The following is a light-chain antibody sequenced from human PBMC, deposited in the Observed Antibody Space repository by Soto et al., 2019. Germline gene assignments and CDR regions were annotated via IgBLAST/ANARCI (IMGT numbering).Light chain of an antibody. Sequence: DIVLTQSPATLSLSPGERATLSCRASQSVSNYLAWYQQKPGQAPRLLIYDASNRVPGIPARFSGSGSGADFSLTISSLEPEDFAVYYCQQRKSRLTFGGGTKVEIK. CDR3: QQRKSRLT. V-gene: IGKV3-11*01. CDR1: QSVSNY. CDR2: DAS. J-gene: IGKJ4*01.